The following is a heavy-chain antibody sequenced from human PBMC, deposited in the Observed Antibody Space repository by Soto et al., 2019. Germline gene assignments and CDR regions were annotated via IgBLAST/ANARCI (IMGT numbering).Heavy chain of an antibody. CDR3: ARATFNYFDS. D-gene: IGHD3-16*01. V-gene: IGHV4-31*03. J-gene: IGHJ4*02. Sequence: QVQLQESGPGLVKPSQTLSLTCTVSGGSISSGGYSWSWIRQHPGRGLEWIGYIYYSGSTHYNPSLKSRITISGDTSKNQFSLKLSSVTAADTAVYYCARATFNYFDSWGQGTLVTVSS. CDR2: IYYSGST. CDR1: GGSISSGGYS.